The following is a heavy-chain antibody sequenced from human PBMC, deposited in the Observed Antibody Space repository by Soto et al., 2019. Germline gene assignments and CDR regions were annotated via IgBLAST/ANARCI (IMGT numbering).Heavy chain of an antibody. J-gene: IGHJ5*02. Sequence: QVQLQQWGAGLLKPSETLSLTCAVYGGSFSGYYWSWIRQPPGKGLEWIGEINHSGSTNYNPSLKRRVTISVDTSKNQFALKLSSVTAADTAVYYCARGRNYVRWFDPWGQGTLVTVSS. V-gene: IGHV4-34*01. CDR2: INHSGST. CDR1: GGSFSGYY. D-gene: IGHD4-4*01. CDR3: ARGRNYVRWFDP.